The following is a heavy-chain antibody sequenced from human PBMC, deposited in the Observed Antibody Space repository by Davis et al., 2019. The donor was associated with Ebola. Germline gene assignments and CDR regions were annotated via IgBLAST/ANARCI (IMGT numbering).Heavy chain of an antibody. Sequence: GGSLRLSCAASRFLFSDFYTSWIRQAPGKGLEWVSYISSSGIMTEYADSVKGRFTVSRDNSKYTLYLQMNSLRREDSAMYYCAKETTATTDFDYWGQGTLVTVSS. CDR3: AKETTATTDFDY. J-gene: IGHJ4*02. CDR2: ISSSGIMT. CDR1: RFLFSDFY. D-gene: IGHD4-17*01. V-gene: IGHV3-11*04.